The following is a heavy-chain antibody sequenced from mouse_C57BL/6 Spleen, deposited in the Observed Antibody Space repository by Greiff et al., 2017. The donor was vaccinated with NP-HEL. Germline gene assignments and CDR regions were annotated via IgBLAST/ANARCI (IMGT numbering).Heavy chain of an antibody. V-gene: IGHV1-15*01. CDR1: GYTFTDYE. Sequence: QVHVKQSGAELVRPGASVTLSCKASGYTFTDYEMHWVKQTPVHGLEWIGAIDPETGGTAYNQKFKGKAILTADKSSSTAYMELRSLTSEDSAVYYCTSPITTVVDYWGQGTTLTVSS. D-gene: IGHD1-1*01. CDR2: IDPETGGT. CDR3: TSPITTVVDY. J-gene: IGHJ2*01.